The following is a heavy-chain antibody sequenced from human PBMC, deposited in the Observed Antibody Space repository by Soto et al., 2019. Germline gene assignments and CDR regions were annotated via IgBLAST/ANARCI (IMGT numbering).Heavy chain of an antibody. Sequence: PGGSLRLSCAASGFTFSSYGMHWVRQAPGKGLEWVAVIWYDGSNKYYADSVKGRFTISRDNSKNTLYLQMNSLRAEDTAVYYCAREELRGVAFDIWGQGTMVTVSS. J-gene: IGHJ3*02. CDR1: GFTFSSYG. CDR2: IWYDGSNK. CDR3: AREELRGVAFDI. V-gene: IGHV3-33*01. D-gene: IGHD1-26*01.